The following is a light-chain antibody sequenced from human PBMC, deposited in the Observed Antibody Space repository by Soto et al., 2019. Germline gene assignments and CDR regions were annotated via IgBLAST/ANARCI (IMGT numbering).Light chain of an antibody. CDR2: EVT. V-gene: IGLV2-8*01. J-gene: IGLJ1*01. CDR1: SRDVCAYNY. Sequence: QSALTQPPSASGSPGQSVTISCTGTSRDVCAYNYVSWYQQHPGKAPKLLIYEVTNRPSGVPDRLSGSKSVNTASLTVSGLQADDEDEYYCCSTSGRHYYVFGTGTKLTVL. CDR3: CSTSGRHYYV.